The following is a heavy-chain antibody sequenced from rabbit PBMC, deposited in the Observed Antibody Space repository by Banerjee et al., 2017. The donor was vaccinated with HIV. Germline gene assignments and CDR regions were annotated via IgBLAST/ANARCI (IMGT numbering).Heavy chain of an antibody. D-gene: IGHD4-1*01. CDR3: ARDLAGVIGWNFDL. CDR1: GFSFSNKYV. J-gene: IGHJ4*01. Sequence: QEQLEESGGDLVKPEGSLTLTCTASGFSFSNKYVICWVRQAPGKGLEWIACIYAGSSGSTYYASWAKGRFTISKPSSTTVTLQMTSLTAADTATYFCARDLAGVIGWNFDLWGPGTLVTVS. V-gene: IGHV1S45*01. CDR2: IYAGSSGST.